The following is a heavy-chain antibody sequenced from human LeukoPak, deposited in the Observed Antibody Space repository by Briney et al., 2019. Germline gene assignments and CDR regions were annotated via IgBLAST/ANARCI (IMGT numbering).Heavy chain of an antibody. CDR2: ISSSSSYI. CDR1: GFTFSTYC. Sequence: GGSLRLSCAASGFTFSTYCMNWVRQAPGKGLEWVSSISSSSSYIYYADSVKGRFTISRDNAKNSLYLQMNSLRAEDTAVYYCARVGHYDFWSGYYGYFDYWGQGTLVTVSS. J-gene: IGHJ4*02. V-gene: IGHV3-21*01. D-gene: IGHD3-3*01. CDR3: ARVGHYDFWSGYYGYFDY.